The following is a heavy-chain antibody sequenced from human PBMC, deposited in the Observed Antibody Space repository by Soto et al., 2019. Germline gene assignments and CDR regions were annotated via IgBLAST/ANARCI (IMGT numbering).Heavy chain of an antibody. CDR1: GGTFSSYA. J-gene: IGHJ2*01. D-gene: IGHD1-26*01. CDR3: ARKAVVGARDSYWYFDL. Sequence: SVKVSCKASGGTFSSYAISWVRQAPGQGLEWMGGIIPIFGTANYAQKFQGRVTITADESTSTAYMELSSLRSEDTAVYYCARKAVVGARDSYWYFDLWGRGTLVTVSS. V-gene: IGHV1-69*13. CDR2: IIPIFGTA.